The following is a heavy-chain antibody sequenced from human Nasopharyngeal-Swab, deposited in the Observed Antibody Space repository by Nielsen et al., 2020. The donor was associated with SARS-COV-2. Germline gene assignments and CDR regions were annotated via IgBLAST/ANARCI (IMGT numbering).Heavy chain of an antibody. CDR3: AKDGYSSSSRLDY. CDR2: IWYDGSNK. Sequence: GESLKISCAASGFTFSSYGMHWVRQAPGKGLEGVAVIWYDGSNKYYADSVKGRFTISRDNSKNTLYLQMNSLRAEDTAVYYCAKDGYSSSSRLDYWGQGVRVTVSS. J-gene: IGHJ4*02. CDR1: GFTFSSYG. V-gene: IGHV3-33*06. D-gene: IGHD4-11*01.